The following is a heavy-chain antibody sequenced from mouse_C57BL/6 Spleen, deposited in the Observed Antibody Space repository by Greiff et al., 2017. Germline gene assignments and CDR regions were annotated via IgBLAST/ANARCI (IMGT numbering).Heavy chain of an antibody. D-gene: IGHD1-1*01. CDR1: GYTFTSYG. V-gene: IGHV1-81*01. CDR2: IYPRSGNT. Sequence: VKLQESGAELARPGASVKLSCKASGYTFTSYGISWVKQRTGQGLEWIGEIYPRSGNTYYNEKFKGKATLTADKSSSTAYMELRSLTSEDSAVXFCVYGSSSLAMDYWGQGTSVTVSS. CDR3: VYGSSSLAMDY. J-gene: IGHJ4*01.